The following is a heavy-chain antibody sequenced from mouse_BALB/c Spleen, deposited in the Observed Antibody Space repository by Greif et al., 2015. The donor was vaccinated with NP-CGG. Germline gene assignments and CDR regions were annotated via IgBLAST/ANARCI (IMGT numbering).Heavy chain of an antibody. Sequence: EVKVVESGPELVKPGASVKMSCKASGYTFTSYVMHWVKQKPGQGLEWIGYINPYNDGTKYNEKFKGKATLTSDKSSSTAYMELSSLTSEDSAVYYCARDYDYEENFDYWGQGTTLTVSS. CDR3: ARDYDYEENFDY. CDR1: GYTFTSYV. CDR2: INPYNDGT. V-gene: IGHV1-14*01. D-gene: IGHD2-4*01. J-gene: IGHJ2*01.